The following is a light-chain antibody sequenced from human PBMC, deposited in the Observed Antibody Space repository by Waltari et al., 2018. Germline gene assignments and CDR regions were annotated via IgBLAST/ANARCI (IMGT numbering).Light chain of an antibody. V-gene: IGKV3-15*01. Sequence: EIVMTQSPATLSVSPGERATLSCRASQSVSSNLASYQQKPGQAPRLLIYGASTRATGIPARFSGSWSGTEFTLTISSLQSEDFAVYYCQQYNNWPPVTFGGGTKVEIK. CDR1: QSVSSN. CDR3: QQYNNWPPVT. J-gene: IGKJ4*01. CDR2: GAS.